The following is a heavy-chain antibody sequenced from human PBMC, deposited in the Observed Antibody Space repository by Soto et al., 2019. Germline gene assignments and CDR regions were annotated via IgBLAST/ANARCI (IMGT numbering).Heavy chain of an antibody. V-gene: IGHV3-23*01. CDR3: AKHRGTTVITPLDS. J-gene: IGHJ5*01. CDR2: ISGSGNSK. CDR1: GFTFSTYA. D-gene: IGHD4-4*01. Sequence: GGSLRLSCAASGFTFSTYAMNWVRQAPGKGLEWVATISGSGNSKYYADSVKGRFTISRDNSKNTLYLQISSLRAEDTAVYYCAKHRGTTVITPLDSWGQGTLVTV.